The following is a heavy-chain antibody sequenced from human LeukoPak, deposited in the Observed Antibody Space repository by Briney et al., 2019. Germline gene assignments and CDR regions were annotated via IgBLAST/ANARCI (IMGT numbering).Heavy chain of an antibody. CDR3: ARTQHYYGSGSPNDAFDI. J-gene: IGHJ3*02. D-gene: IGHD3-10*01. CDR2: IYYSGST. V-gene: IGHV4-59*12. Sequence: PSETLSLTCTVSGGSISSYYRSWIRQPPGKGLEWIGYIYYSGSTNYNPSLKSRVTISVDTSKNQFSLKLSSVTAADTAVYYCARTQHYYGSGSPNDAFDIWGQGTMVTVSS. CDR1: GGSISSYY.